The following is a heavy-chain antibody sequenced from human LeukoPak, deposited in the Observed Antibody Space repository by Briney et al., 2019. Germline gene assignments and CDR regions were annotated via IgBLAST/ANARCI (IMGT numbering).Heavy chain of an antibody. CDR1: GFTFSSYA. J-gene: IGHJ3*02. V-gene: IGHV3-30-3*01. CDR3: ARDRGELGDAFDI. CDR2: ISYDGSNK. D-gene: IGHD7-27*01. Sequence: PGGSLRLSCAASGFTFSSYAMHWVRQAPGKGLEWVAVISYDGSNKYYADSVKGRFTISRDNSKNTLYLQMNSLRAEDTAVYYCARDRGELGDAFDIWGQGTMVTVSS.